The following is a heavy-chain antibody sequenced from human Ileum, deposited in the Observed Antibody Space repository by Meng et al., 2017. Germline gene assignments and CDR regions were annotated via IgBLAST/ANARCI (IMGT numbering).Heavy chain of an antibody. CDR3: ARTSGWFYY. V-gene: IGHV4-34*01. CDR2: INHSGST. CDR1: GGSFSGYY. Sequence: QGKLQQWGAGLLKPSETLSPPCAVYGGSFSGYYWSWIRQPPGKGLEWIGEINHSGSTNYNPSLKSRVTISVDTSKNQFSLKLSSVTAADTAVYYCARTSGWFYYWGQGTLVTVSS. D-gene: IGHD6-19*01. J-gene: IGHJ4*02.